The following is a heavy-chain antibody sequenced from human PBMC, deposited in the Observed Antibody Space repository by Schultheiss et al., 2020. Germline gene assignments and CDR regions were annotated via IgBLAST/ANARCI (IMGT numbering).Heavy chain of an antibody. J-gene: IGHJ4*02. Sequence: GGSLRLSCVASGFTFSTYGIHWVRQAPGKGLEWVAFIFYDGSNKYYADFVKSRFTISRDNSENTLYLQMNSLRAEDSALYYCAREVPPDLPFDYWGQGTLVTVSS. CDR2: IFYDGSNK. V-gene: IGHV3-33*01. CDR1: GFTFSTYG. CDR3: AREVPPDLPFDY.